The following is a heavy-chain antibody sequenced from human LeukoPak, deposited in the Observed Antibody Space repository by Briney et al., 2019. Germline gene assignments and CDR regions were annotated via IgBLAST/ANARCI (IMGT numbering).Heavy chain of an antibody. Sequence: SETLSLTCTVSGGSISSYYWSLIRQPPGKGLEWIGYIYTSGSTNYNPSLKSRVTISVDTSKNQFSLKLSSVTAADTAVYYCAGHEASGVVTADEAYFDYWGQGTLVTVSS. D-gene: IGHD2-21*02. J-gene: IGHJ4*02. V-gene: IGHV4-4*09. CDR1: GGSISSYY. CDR2: IYTSGST. CDR3: AGHEASGVVTADEAYFDY.